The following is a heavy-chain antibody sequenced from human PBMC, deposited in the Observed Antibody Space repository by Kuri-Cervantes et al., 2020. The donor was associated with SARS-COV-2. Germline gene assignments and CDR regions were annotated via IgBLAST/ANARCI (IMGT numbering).Heavy chain of an antibody. V-gene: IGHV4-31*03. CDR2: IYYSGFT. Sequence: SETLSLTCNVSGASISRGGDFWSWIRQHPGKGLEWIGYIYYSGFTYYNPSLKSRISMSVDTSGNQFSLKVRSVTAADPAVYYCARVTSRTIFGVVTHFDYWGQGTLVTVSS. J-gene: IGHJ4*02. D-gene: IGHD3-3*01. CDR1: GASISRGGDF. CDR3: ARVTSRTIFGVVTHFDY.